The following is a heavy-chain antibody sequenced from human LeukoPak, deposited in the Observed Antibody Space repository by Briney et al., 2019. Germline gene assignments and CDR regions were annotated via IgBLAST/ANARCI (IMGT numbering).Heavy chain of an antibody. D-gene: IGHD5-12*01. Sequence: SETLSLTCAVSGYSISSGYYWAWIRQPPGKGLEWIGSIYHSGSTYYKPSLKSRVTISVDTSKNQLSLKVNSVTAADTAVYYCARHGGHSGFDPYDYWGQGTLVTVSS. CDR2: IYHSGST. CDR1: GYSISSGYY. V-gene: IGHV4-38-2*01. J-gene: IGHJ4*02. CDR3: ARHGGHSGFDPYDY.